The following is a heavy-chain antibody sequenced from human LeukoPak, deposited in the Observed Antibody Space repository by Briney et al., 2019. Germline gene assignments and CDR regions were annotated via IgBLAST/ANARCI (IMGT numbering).Heavy chain of an antibody. D-gene: IGHD3-10*01. J-gene: IGHJ4*02. CDR1: GFTISGFW. V-gene: IGHV3-7*01. Sequence: GGSLRLSCAPSGFTISGFWMSWVRKAPGKGLEWVANIKQDASEKYYVGSVQGRFTISRDNAKNSVFLQMNSLRAEDTAVYYCATDGGPFDNWGQGILVTVSS. CDR2: IKQDASEK. CDR3: ATDGGPFDN.